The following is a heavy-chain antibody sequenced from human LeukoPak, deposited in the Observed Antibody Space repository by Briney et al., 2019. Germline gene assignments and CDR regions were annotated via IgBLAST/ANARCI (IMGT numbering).Heavy chain of an antibody. CDR1: GYAFSAYY. CDR3: ARGSRYHDWLSPLDS. Sequence: ASVKVSCKASGYAFSAYYMHGVRQAPGQGLEWMGWLNPQTGDTHFAQKFQGRVTFTRDTSISTAYMAMSRLRSDDTAVFYCARGSRYHDWLSPLDSWGQGTLVTVSS. V-gene: IGHV1-2*02. D-gene: IGHD3-9*01. CDR2: LNPQTGDT. J-gene: IGHJ4*02.